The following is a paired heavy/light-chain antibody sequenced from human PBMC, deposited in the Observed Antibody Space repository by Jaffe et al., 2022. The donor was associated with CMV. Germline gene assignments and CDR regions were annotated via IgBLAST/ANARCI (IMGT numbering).Light chain of an antibody. Sequence: QSALTQPRSVSGSPGQSVTISCTGTSSDVGGYNYVSWYQQHPGKAPKVMIYDVSKRPSGVPDRFSGSKSGNTASLTISGLQAEDEADYYCCSYAGSYTLLFGGGTKLTVL. CDR3: CSYAGSYTLL. V-gene: IGLV2-11*01. CDR1: SSDVGGYNY. CDR2: DVS. J-gene: IGLJ2*01.
Heavy chain of an antibody. CDR1: GFTVSTTY. J-gene: IGHJ2*01. CDR3: ARDPSSGWDWYFDL. D-gene: IGHD6-19*01. Sequence: EVQLVETGGGLIQPGGSLRLSCAVSGFTVSTTYINWVRQAPGKGLEWVSVIYSGGSTYYADSVRGRFTISRDNSKNTLYLQMNSLRAEDTAVYYCARDPSSGWDWYFDLWGRGTLVTVSS. CDR2: IYSGGST. V-gene: IGHV3-53*02.